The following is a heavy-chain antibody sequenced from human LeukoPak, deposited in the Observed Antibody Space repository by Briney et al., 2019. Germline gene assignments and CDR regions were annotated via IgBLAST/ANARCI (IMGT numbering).Heavy chain of an antibody. J-gene: IGHJ4*02. CDR3: ARVNVCPRCHFDY. V-gene: IGHV3-74*01. CDR1: GFTFSSYW. D-gene: IGHD3-16*01. CDR2: ISTDGSSA. Sequence: GGSLRLSCAASGFTFSSYWMHWVRQAPGKGLVWVSRISTDGSSAIYADSVKGRFTISRDNAKNTLYLQMNRLRAEDTAVYYCARVNVCPRCHFDYWGEGTLVTVSS.